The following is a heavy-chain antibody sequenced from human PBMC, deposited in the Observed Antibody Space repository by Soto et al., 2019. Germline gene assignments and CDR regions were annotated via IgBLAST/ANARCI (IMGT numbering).Heavy chain of an antibody. D-gene: IGHD3-3*01. CDR3: ASSKAYYDFWSGYLRGVLNFDY. CDR2: IYYSGST. CDR1: GGSISSYY. V-gene: IGHV4-59*01. J-gene: IGHJ4*02. Sequence: PSETLSLTCTVSGGSISSYYWSWIRQPPGKGLEWIGYIYYSGSTNYNPSLKSRVTISVDTSKNQFSLKLSSVTAADTAVYYCASSKAYYDFWSGYLRGVLNFDYWGQGTLVTVSS.